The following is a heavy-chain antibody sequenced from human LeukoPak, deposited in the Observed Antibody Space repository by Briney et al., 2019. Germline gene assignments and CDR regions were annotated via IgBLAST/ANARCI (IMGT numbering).Heavy chain of an antibody. CDR1: GGSISSYY. CDR2: IYYSGST. J-gene: IGHJ5*02. Sequence: SETLSLTCTVSGGSISSYYWSWIRQPPGKGLEWIGYIYYSGSTNYNPSLKSRVTISVDTSKNQFSLKLSSVTAADTAVYYCARDRGLSSRWLDPWGQGTLVTVSS. CDR3: ARDRGLSSRWLDP. V-gene: IGHV4-59*01. D-gene: IGHD3-10*01.